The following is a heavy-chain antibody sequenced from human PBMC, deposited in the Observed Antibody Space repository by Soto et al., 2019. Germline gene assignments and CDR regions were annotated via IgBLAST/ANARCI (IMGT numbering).Heavy chain of an antibody. CDR2: IKQDGSEK. CDR1: GFTFSSYW. CDR3: ASYKETYYYGSGSYYSGFDP. Sequence: GGSLRLSCAASGFTFSSYWMSWVRQAPGKGLEWVANIKQDGSEKYYVDSVKGRFTISRDNAKNSLYLQMNSLRAEDTAVYYCASYKETYYYGSGSYYSGFDPWGQGTLVTVSS. J-gene: IGHJ5*02. D-gene: IGHD3-10*01. V-gene: IGHV3-7*01.